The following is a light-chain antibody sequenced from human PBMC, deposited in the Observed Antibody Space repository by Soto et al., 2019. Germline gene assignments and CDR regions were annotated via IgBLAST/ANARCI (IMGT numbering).Light chain of an antibody. CDR2: DAS. Sequence: EFVLTQSRVTLSLSPWERATLSCMASQTVRNNYLAWYQQKHGQAPRLLIYDASSRATGIPDRFSGGGYGTDFNLTISRLEPEDFAVYYCQQFSSYPLTFGGGTKVDIK. CDR3: QQFSSYPLT. V-gene: IGKV3-20*01. J-gene: IGKJ4*01. CDR1: QTVRNNY.